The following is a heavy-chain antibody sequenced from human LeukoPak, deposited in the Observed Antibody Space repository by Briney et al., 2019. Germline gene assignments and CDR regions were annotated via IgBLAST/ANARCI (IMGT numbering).Heavy chain of an antibody. CDR1: GFTFSSYA. Sequence: SGGSLRLSCAASGFTFSSYAMNWVRQAPGKGLEWVAVIWYDGSNKYYADSVKGRFTISRDNSKNTLYLQMNSLRAEDTAVYYCAKDLEDFDYWGQGTLVTVSS. V-gene: IGHV3-33*06. CDR2: IWYDGSNK. CDR3: AKDLEDFDY. J-gene: IGHJ4*02.